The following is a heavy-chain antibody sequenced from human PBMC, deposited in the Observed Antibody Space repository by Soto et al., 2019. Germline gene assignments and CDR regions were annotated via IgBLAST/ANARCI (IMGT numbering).Heavy chain of an antibody. V-gene: IGHV3-23*01. Sequence: EVQLLESGGGLVQPGGSLTLSCSASGFNTRFYSMSWVRQTPGKGLECVAALSRSGGATYYADSVRGRFTISRDASKDTLFLQMSNLRAEDTAMYYCSKGEMSTIRNSFDPWGQGTLVTVSS. CDR2: LSRSGGAT. CDR3: SKGEMSTIRNSFDP. D-gene: IGHD1-1*01. J-gene: IGHJ5*02. CDR1: GFNTRFYS.